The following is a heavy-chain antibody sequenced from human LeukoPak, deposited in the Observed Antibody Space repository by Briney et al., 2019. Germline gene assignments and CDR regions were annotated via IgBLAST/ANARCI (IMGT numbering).Heavy chain of an antibody. V-gene: IGHV3-30*03. Sequence: PGRSLRLSCAASGFTFSTYGIHWVRQAPGKGREWVTVISYDVSSRDYADSLKGRFTISRDNSINTLYLQMTSLRVEDTAIYYCARGSSGRLLSSWFDPWGQGTLVTVSS. CDR3: ARGSSGRLLSSWFDP. CDR2: ISYDVSSR. D-gene: IGHD2-21*02. J-gene: IGHJ5*02. CDR1: GFTFSTYG.